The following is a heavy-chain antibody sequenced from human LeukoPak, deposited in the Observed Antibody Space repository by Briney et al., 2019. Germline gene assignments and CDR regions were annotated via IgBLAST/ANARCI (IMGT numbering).Heavy chain of an antibody. Sequence: PSETLSLTCTVSGGSISSSSYYWGWIRQPPGKGLEWIGSIYYSGSTYYNPSLKSRVTISVDTSKNQFSLKLSSVTAADTAVYYCTTDVTMIVVERPDYWGQGTLVTVSS. CDR3: TTDVTMIVVERPDY. CDR2: IYYSGST. CDR1: GGSISSSSYY. V-gene: IGHV4-39*07. D-gene: IGHD3-22*01. J-gene: IGHJ4*02.